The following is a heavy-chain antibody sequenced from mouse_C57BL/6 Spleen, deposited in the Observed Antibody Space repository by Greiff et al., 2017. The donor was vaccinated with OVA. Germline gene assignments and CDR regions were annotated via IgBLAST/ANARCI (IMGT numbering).Heavy chain of an antibody. CDR2: INPSNGGT. J-gene: IGHJ2*01. D-gene: IGHD1-2*01. CDR1: SYTFTSYW. CDR3: ARGSGALSDYFDY. Sequence: QVQLQQPGTELVKPGASVKLSCKASSYTFTSYWMHWVKQRPGQGLEWIGNINPSNGGTNYNEKFKSKATLTVDKSSSTAYMQLSSLTSEDSAVYYCARGSGALSDYFDYWGQGTTLTVSS. V-gene: IGHV1-53*01.